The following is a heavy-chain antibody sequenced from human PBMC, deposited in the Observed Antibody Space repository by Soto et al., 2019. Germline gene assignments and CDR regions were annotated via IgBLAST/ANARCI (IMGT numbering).Heavy chain of an antibody. D-gene: IGHD6-13*01. CDR3: ARIAASGRGWDV. Sequence: EVQLVESGGGLVQPGGSLRLSCVDSGFTFSSYWMSWVRQAPVKGLEWVGNIKQDGSEENYVDSVTGRFTISRDNAKNSMYLQMNSLRVEDTAVYYCARIAASGRGWDVWGQGTTVVVSS. J-gene: IGHJ6*02. CDR1: GFTFSSYW. V-gene: IGHV3-7*01. CDR2: IKQDGSEE.